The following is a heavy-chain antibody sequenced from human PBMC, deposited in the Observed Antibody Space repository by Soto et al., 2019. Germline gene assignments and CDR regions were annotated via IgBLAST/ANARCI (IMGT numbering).Heavy chain of an antibody. V-gene: IGHV3-30-3*01. CDR1: GFTFTTYG. Sequence: PGGSLRLSCAASGFTFTTYGMQWVRQAPGKGLEWVAAISYDGSNRDYADSVKGRFTISRDNSKNTVYLQMTAADTAVYYCARDMHAGFTHYFDPWGQGTLVTVSS. D-gene: IGHD1-26*01. J-gene: IGHJ5*02. CDR2: ISYDGSNR. CDR3: ARDMHAGFTHYFDP.